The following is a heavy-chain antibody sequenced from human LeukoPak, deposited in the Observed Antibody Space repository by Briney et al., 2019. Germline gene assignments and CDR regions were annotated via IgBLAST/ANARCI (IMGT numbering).Heavy chain of an antibody. Sequence: GASVKVSCKASGYTFTSYAMHWVRQAPGQRLEWMGWINAGNGNTKYSPKFQGRVTITRDTSASTAYMELSSLRSEDTAVYYCARKTGKQWLGDSVSGFDYWGQGTLVTVSS. CDR1: GYTFTSYA. CDR2: INAGNGNT. D-gene: IGHD6-19*01. J-gene: IGHJ4*02. CDR3: ARKTGKQWLGDSVSGFDY. V-gene: IGHV1-3*01.